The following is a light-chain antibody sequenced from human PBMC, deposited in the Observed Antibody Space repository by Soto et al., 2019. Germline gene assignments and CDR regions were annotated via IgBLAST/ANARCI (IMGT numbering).Light chain of an antibody. J-gene: IGKJ1*01. CDR3: QQYNTYPLT. CDR1: QSINSW. V-gene: IGKV1-5*03. Sequence: DIPMTQSPSTLSASVGDRVTITCRASQSINSWLAWYQQKPGKAPNLLIYKASSLESGVPFRFSGSGSGKEFTLSISSLQPDDFATYYCQQYNTYPLTFGQGTKVEIK. CDR2: KAS.